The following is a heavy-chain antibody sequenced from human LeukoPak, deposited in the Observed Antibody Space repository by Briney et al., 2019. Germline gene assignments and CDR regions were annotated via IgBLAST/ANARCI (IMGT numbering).Heavy chain of an antibody. CDR1: GGSFSGYY. Sequence: SETLSLTCAVYGGSFSGYYWSWIRQPPGKGLEWIGEINHSGSTNYNPSLKSRVTISVDTSKNQFSLKLSSVTAADTAVYYCSRWIRLWLRSGFDLWGRGTLVTVSS. J-gene: IGHJ2*01. CDR3: SRWIRLWLRSGFDL. CDR2: INHSGST. D-gene: IGHD5-18*01. V-gene: IGHV4-34*01.